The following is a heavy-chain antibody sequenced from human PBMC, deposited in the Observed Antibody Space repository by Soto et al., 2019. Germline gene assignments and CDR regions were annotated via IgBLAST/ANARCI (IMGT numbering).Heavy chain of an antibody. CDR3: ARVPSILVTDRNYYYYYGMDV. V-gene: IGHV4-4*02. D-gene: IGHD2-21*02. J-gene: IGHJ6*02. Sequence: QVQLQESGPGLVKPSGTLSLTCAVSGGSISSSNWWSWVRQPPGKGLEWIGEIYHSGSTNYNPSLKSRVTISVDKSKNQFSLKLSSVTAADTAVYYCARVPSILVTDRNYYYYYGMDVWGQGTTVTVSS. CDR2: IYHSGST. CDR1: GGSISSSNW.